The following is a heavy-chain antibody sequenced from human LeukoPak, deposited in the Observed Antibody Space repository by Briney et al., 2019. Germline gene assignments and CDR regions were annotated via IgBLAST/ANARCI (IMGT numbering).Heavy chain of an antibody. CDR1: GGSFSGYY. Sequence: SETLSLTCAVYGGSFSGYYWSWIRQPPGKGLEWIGEINHSGSTNYNPSLKSRVTISVDTSKNQFSLKLSPVTAADTAVYYCARVRSNYYGSGSYSYPFDYWGQGTLVTVSS. D-gene: IGHD3-10*01. CDR2: INHSGST. J-gene: IGHJ4*02. CDR3: ARVRSNYYGSGSYSYPFDY. V-gene: IGHV4-34*01.